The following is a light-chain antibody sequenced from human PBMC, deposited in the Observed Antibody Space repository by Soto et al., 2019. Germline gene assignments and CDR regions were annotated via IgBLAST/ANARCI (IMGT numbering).Light chain of an antibody. CDR2: EVT. Sequence: QSALTKPASVSGSPGKSITSSCSGFSRDVGDYNNVSWYQQHAGKVPKLIIYEVTNQPLGVSSRFSGSKSGYTASLTISGLQTDDEADYYCSSYTSSIRIFGGGTKLTVL. J-gene: IGLJ2*01. V-gene: IGLV2-14*01. CDR3: SSYTSSIRI. CDR1: SRDVGDYNN.